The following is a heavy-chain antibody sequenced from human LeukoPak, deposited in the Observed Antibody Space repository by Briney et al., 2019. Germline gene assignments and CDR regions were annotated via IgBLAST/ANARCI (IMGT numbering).Heavy chain of an antibody. CDR1: GGSISSYY. V-gene: IGHV4-59*01. Sequence: SETLSLTCTVSGGSISSYYWNWIRQPPGKGLEWIGYVHYRGNTNYNPSLKSRVTMSVDTSKNQFSLKLSSVTAADTAVYYCARDLRGYSYYYGMDVWGQGTTVTVSS. CDR2: VHYRGNT. D-gene: IGHD5-12*01. J-gene: IGHJ6*02. CDR3: ARDLRGYSYYYGMDV.